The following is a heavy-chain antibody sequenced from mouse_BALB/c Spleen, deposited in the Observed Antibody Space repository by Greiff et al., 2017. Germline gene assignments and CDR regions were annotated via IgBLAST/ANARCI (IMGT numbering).Heavy chain of an antibody. CDR2: ISYSGST. Sequence: EVKLMESGPGLVKPSQSLSLTCTVTGYSITSDYAWNWIRQFPGNKLEWMGYISYSGSTSYNPSLKSRISITRDTSKNQFFLQLNSVTTEDTATYYCARNYGHDYAMDYWGQGTSVTVSS. CDR3: ARNYGHDYAMDY. V-gene: IGHV3-2*02. D-gene: IGHD1-2*01. CDR1: GYSITSDYA. J-gene: IGHJ4*01.